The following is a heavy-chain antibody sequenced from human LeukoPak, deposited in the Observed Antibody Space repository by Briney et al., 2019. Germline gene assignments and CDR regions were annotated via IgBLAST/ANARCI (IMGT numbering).Heavy chain of an antibody. D-gene: IGHD3-3*01. CDR1: GFTFSSYA. Sequence: GGSLRLSCAASGFTFSSYAMSWFRQAPGKGLEWVSAISGSGGSTYYADSVKGRFTISRDNSKNTLYLQMNSLRAEDTAVYYCAKGLLITICYYYMDVWGKGTTVTVSS. CDR3: AKGLLITICYYYMDV. V-gene: IGHV3-23*01. CDR2: ISGSGGST. J-gene: IGHJ6*03.